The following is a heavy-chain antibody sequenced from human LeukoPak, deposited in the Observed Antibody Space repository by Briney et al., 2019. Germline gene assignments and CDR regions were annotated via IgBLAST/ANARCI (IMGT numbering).Heavy chain of an antibody. D-gene: IGHD5-18*01. CDR3: ARDSGSYGYSLFDY. J-gene: IGHJ4*02. CDR1: GFTFSSYA. CDR2: ISYDGSNK. Sequence: GGPLRLSCAASGFTFSSYAMHWVRQAPGKGLEWVAVISYDGSNKYYADSVKGRFTISRDNSKNTLYLQMNSLRAEDTAVYYCARDSGSYGYSLFDYWGQGTLVTVSS. V-gene: IGHV3-30-3*01.